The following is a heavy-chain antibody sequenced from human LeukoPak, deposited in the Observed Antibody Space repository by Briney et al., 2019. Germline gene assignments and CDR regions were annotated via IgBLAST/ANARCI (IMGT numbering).Heavy chain of an antibody. CDR3: ARTSRHFYGSGSNLTPWPADMDV. CDR2: IYYSGST. V-gene: IGHV4-59*01. Sequence: SETLSLTCTVSGGSINSYYWTWIRQPPGKGLEWIGYIYYSGSTHYNPSLNSRVTISMDTSKNHFSLKLSSLTAADTAIYYCARTSRHFYGSGSNLTPWPADMDVWGQGTLVTVSS. CDR1: GGSINSYY. D-gene: IGHD3-10*01. J-gene: IGHJ4*02.